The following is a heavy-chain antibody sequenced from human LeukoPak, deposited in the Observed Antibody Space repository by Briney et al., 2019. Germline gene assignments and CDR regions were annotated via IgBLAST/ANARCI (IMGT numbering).Heavy chain of an antibody. D-gene: IGHD4-11*01. V-gene: IGHV3-7*01. CDR1: GFAFSSYW. CDR2: ISPDGSAE. J-gene: IGHJ4*02. CDR3: ANQAYSQFDY. Sequence: RGSLRLSCVASGFAFSSYWMSWVRQAPGKGLELVANISPDGSAEDYVDSVWGRFAISRDNAKRSLYLQMNSLSPEDTAVYYCANQAYSQFDYWGQGTLVSVSS.